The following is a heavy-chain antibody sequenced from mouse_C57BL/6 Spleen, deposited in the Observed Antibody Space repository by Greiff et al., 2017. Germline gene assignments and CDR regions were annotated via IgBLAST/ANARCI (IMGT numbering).Heavy chain of an antibody. V-gene: IGHV1-82*01. CDR3: ARWEITTRGPYAMDY. J-gene: IGHJ4*01. Sequence: QVQLKESGPELVKPGASVKISCKASGYAFSSSWMNWVKQRPGQGLEWIGRLYPGDGDTNYNGKFKGKATLTADKSSSTAYMQLSSLTSEDSAVXFGARWEITTRGPYAMDYWGQGTSVTVSS. CDR1: GYAFSSSW. CDR2: LYPGDGDT. D-gene: IGHD2-4*01.